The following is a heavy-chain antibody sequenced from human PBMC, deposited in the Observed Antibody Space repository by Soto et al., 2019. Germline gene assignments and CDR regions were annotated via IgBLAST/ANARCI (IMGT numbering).Heavy chain of an antibody. Sequence: SRTLSLTCTVSRGSSDSAYWSWILQPPGKGLEWIGYIYYSGSTNYNPSLKSRVTISVDTSKNQFSLKLSSVTAADTAVYYCASWSGNSW. J-gene: IGHJ5*01. CDR1: RGSSDSAY. CDR3: ASWSGNS. D-gene: IGHD3-3*01. V-gene: IGHV4-59*01. CDR2: IYYSGST.